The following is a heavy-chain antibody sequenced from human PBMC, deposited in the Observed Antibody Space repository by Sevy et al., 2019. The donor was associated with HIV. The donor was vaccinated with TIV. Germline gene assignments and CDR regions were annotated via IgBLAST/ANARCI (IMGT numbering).Heavy chain of an antibody. V-gene: IGHV1-24*01. CDR3: ATTKDYYDSSGSPFDY. CDR2: FDPEDGET. J-gene: IGHJ4*02. D-gene: IGHD3-22*01. Sequence: ASVKVSCMVSGYTLTQLSMHWVRQAPGKGLEWMGSFDPEDGETLYAQKFQGRVTMTEDTSTNTAYMELSSLRSEDTAVYYCATTKDYYDSSGSPFDYWGQGTLVTVSS. CDR1: GYTLTQLS.